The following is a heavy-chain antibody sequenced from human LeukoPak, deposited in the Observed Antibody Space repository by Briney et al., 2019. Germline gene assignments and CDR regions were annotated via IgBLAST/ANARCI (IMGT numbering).Heavy chain of an antibody. V-gene: IGHV1-2*02. Sequence: ASVKVSCKASGYTFTGYYMHWVRQAPGQGLEWMGWINPNSGGTNYAQKFQGRVTMTRDTSISTAYMELSRLRSDDTAVYYCARDKEAVAATGGFDYWGQGTLVTVSS. D-gene: IGHD6-19*01. CDR3: ARDKEAVAATGGFDY. CDR1: GYTFTGYY. J-gene: IGHJ4*02. CDR2: INPNSGGT.